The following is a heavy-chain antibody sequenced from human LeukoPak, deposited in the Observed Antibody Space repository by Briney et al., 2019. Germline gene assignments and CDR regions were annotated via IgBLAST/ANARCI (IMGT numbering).Heavy chain of an antibody. D-gene: IGHD2-15*01. V-gene: IGHV3-43*01. Sequence: GSLRLSCAASGFTFDAYSMYWVRQPPGKGLECVAVISWHGGSPHYADSVKGRFTISRDNSEDTLYLQIITLRAVDTAVYYCARNRLRATATYMDVWGKGTTVTVSS. J-gene: IGHJ6*04. CDR3: ARNRLRATATYMDV. CDR1: GFTFDAYS. CDR2: ISWHGGSP.